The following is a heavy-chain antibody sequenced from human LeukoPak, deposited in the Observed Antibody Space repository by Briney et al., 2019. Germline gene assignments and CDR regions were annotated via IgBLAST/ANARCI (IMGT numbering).Heavy chain of an antibody. CDR1: GFTVSSNY. CDR3: ARDTVGSTDDY. D-gene: IGHD4-17*01. J-gene: IGHJ4*02. Sequence: GGSLRLSCAASGFTVSSNYMSWVRQAPGKGLEWVSVIYSGGNTYYADSVKGRFTISRDNSKNMLYLQMSSLRAEDTAVYYCARDTVGSTDDYWGQGTLVTVSS. V-gene: IGHV3-53*01. CDR2: IYSGGNT.